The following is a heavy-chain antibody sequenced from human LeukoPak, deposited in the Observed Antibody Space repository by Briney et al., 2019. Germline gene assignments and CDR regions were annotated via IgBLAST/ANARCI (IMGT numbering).Heavy chain of an antibody. CDR3: ARYPHIAVAGISSDRAFDI. CDR2: IYYSGST. V-gene: IGHV4-59*01. CDR1: GGSISSYY. D-gene: IGHD6-19*01. Sequence: SETLSLTCTVSGGSISSYYWSWIRQPPGKGLEWIGYIYYSGSTNYNPSLKSRVTISVDTSKNQFSLKLTSLTAADTAVYYCARYPHIAVAGISSDRAFDIWGQGTMVTVSS. J-gene: IGHJ3*02.